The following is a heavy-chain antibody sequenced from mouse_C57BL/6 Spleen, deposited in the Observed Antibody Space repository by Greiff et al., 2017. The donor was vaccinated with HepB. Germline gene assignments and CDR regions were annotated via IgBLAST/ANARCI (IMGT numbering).Heavy chain of an antibody. CDR1: GFTFSDYY. J-gene: IGHJ2*01. CDR3: ARDPRVTPFDY. CDR2: INYDGSST. Sequence: EVMLVESEGGLVQPGSSMKLSCTASGFTFSDYYMAWVRQVPEKGLEWVANINYDGSSTYYLDSLKSRFIISRDNAKNILYLQMSSLKSEDTATYYCARDPRVTPFDYWGQGTTLTVSS. D-gene: IGHD2-2*01. V-gene: IGHV5-16*01.